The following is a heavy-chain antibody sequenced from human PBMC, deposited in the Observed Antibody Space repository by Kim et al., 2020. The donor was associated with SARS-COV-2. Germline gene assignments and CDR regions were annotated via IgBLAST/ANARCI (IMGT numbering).Heavy chain of an antibody. V-gene: IGHV4-39*07. CDR1: GGSISSSSYY. CDR2: IYYSGST. Sequence: SETLSLTCTVSGGSISSSSYYWGWIRQPPGKGLEWIGSIYYSGSTYYNPSLKSRVTISVDTSKNQFSLKLSSVTAADTAVYYCASQRGGKYGGPPWFDPWGQGTLVTVSS. CDR3: ASQRGGKYGGPPWFDP. D-gene: IGHD4-17*01. J-gene: IGHJ5*02.